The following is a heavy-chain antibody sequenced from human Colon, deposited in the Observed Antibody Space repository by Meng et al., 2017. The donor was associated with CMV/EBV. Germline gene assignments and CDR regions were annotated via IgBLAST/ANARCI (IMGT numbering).Heavy chain of an antibody. Sequence: SETLSLTCTVSGASVSSTSYYWGWLRQPPGKGLEWLGSISYSGTTYYNPSLKSRITISIDTSKNQFYLSLSSVTAKGPAVNYGARGGRRRNSDGRGYSFIWFGPWGLGTQVTVSS. CDR1: GASVSSTSYY. CDR3: ARGGRRRNSDGRGYSFIWFGP. CDR2: ISYSGTT. D-gene: IGHD3-22*01. J-gene: IGHJ5*02. V-gene: IGHV4-39*07.